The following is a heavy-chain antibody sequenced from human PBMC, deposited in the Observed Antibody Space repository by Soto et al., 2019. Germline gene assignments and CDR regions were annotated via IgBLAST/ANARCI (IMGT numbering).Heavy chain of an antibody. D-gene: IGHD4-17*01. CDR2: FFSDVEK. J-gene: IGHJ6*02. V-gene: IGHV2-26*01. CDR1: GFSLSNGRMG. CDR3: ARMDGDYNYYALDV. Sequence: QVTLKESGPVLVKPTETLTLTCTVSGFSLSNGRMGVSWIRQPPGKPLEWLAHFFSDVEKSYSASMQSRLTLSTDTSGSQVVLTITNMDPVDTATYYCARMDGDYNYYALDVWGQGTTVTGSS.